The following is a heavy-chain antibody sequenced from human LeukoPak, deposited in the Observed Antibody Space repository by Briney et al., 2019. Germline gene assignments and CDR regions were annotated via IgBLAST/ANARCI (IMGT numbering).Heavy chain of an antibody. CDR2: IRADGSNE. J-gene: IGHJ4*02. V-gene: IGHV3-30*02. CDR1: GFTFSSYA. Sequence: AGGSLRLSCAASGFTFSSYAMHWVRQAPGKGLEWVAFIRADGSNENYADSVKGRFTISRDNSKNTLYLQMNSLRAEDTALYYCAKDINWASFESWGQGTLVTVSS. CDR3: AKDINWASFES. D-gene: IGHD7-27*01.